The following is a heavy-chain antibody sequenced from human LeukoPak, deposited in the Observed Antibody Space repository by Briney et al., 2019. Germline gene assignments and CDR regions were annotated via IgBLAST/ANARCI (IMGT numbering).Heavy chain of an antibody. D-gene: IGHD3-3*01. CDR2: ISYDGSNK. CDR3: AKEEEWLSAFDI. J-gene: IGHJ3*02. V-gene: IGHV3-30*18. Sequence: PGGSLRLSCAASGFTFSSYGMHWVRQAPGKGLEWVAVISYDGSNKYYADSVKGRFTISRDNSKNTLYLQMNSLRAEDTAVYYCAKEEEWLSAFDIWGQGTMVTVSS. CDR1: GFTFSSYG.